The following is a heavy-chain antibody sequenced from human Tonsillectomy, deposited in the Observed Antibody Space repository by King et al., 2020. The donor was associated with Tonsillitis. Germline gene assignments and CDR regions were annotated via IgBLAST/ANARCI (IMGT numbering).Heavy chain of an antibody. V-gene: IGHV3-66*01. D-gene: IGHD4-11*01. Sequence: VQLVESGGGLVQPGGSLRLSCAASGFTVTTYYMRWVRQAPGKGLEWVSVIYRGGNKYYTDPVKGRSTIYRDNFNNMLYLQMASLGAEDTAVYYCARGTVTHWGQGTLVTVSS. CDR2: IYRGGNK. CDR1: GFTVTTYY. CDR3: ARGTVTH. J-gene: IGHJ4*02.